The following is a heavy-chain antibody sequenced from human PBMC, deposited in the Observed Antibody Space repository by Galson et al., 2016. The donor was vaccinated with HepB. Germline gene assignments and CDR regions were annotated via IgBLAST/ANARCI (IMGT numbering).Heavy chain of an antibody. CDR1: GFNLDDYA. CDR3: ARVICGGSCYSALNWLDP. V-gene: IGHV3-7*03. D-gene: IGHD2-15*01. Sequence: SLRLSCAASGFNLDDYAMHWVRQAPGKGLEWVANINQDGSEKDYVDSVKGRFTISRDNAKNSLFLQMNSLRAEDTAVYYCARVICGGSCYSALNWLDPWGQGTLVTVSS. J-gene: IGHJ5*02. CDR2: INQDGSEK.